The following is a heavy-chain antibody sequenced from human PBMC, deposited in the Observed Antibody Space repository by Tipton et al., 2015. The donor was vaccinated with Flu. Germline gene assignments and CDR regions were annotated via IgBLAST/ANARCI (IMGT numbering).Heavy chain of an antibody. J-gene: IGHJ5*02. CDR2: IYHSGNV. V-gene: IGHV4-38-2*02. Sequence: LRLSCTVSGYSISSGYYWGWIRQSPGKGLEWIGSIYHSGNVYYNLSLRGRAIISVDVSKNQFSLKMSSVTAADTAVYYCARDDGSTWFGEGGDWFDPWGHGTPVTVSS. CDR1: GYSISSGYY. D-gene: IGHD3-10*01. CDR3: ARDDGSTWFGEGGDWFDP.